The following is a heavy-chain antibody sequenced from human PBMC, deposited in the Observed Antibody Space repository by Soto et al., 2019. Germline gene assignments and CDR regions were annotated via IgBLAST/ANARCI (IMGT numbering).Heavy chain of an antibody. CDR1: GYSFTSYW. D-gene: IGHD1-26*01. CDR2: IYPGDSDT. Sequence: PGESLKISCKGSGYSFTSYWIGWVRQMPGKGLEWMGIIYPGDSDTRYSPSFQGQVTISADKSISTAYLQWSSLKASDTAMYYCARRGIVGATRYYYGMDVWGQGTTVTVSS. V-gene: IGHV5-51*01. CDR3: ARRGIVGATRYYYGMDV. J-gene: IGHJ6*02.